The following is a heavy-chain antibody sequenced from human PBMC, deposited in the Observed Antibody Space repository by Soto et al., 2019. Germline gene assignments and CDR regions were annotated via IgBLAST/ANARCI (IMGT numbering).Heavy chain of an antibody. D-gene: IGHD2-15*01. CDR2: IYYGGST. CDR3: ARGSTVAAMLFDY. CDR1: GDSISSGGYY. V-gene: IGHV4-31*03. Sequence: QVQLQESGPGLVKPSQTLSLTCTVSGDSISSGGYYWSWIRQHPGKGLEWIGYIYYGGSTYYNPSLKSRVIISVDTSKNQFSLKLSSVTAADTAVYYCARGSTVAAMLFDYWGQGTLVTVSS. J-gene: IGHJ4*02.